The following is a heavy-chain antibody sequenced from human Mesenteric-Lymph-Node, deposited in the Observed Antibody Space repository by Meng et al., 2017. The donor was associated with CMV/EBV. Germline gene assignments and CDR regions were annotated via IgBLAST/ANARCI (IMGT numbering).Heavy chain of an antibody. V-gene: IGHV4-59*13. CDR3: GRDNWGSIDY. D-gene: IGHD7-27*01. J-gene: IGHJ4*02. CDR2: MSYSGST. Sequence: VRREGGGGGVGRRSGALALACTVAGGCFSRGRWSWMRQPGGKGLGWVGYMSYSGSTNYNPSLKSRITMSLDTSKNQFSLELSSVTAADTAVYYCGRDNWGSIDYWGQGTLVTVSS. CDR1: GGCFSRGR.